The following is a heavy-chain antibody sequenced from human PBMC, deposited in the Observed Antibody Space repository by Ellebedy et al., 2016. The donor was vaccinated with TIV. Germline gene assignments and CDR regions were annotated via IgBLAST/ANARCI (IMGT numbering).Heavy chain of an antibody. D-gene: IGHD5-18*01. CDR1: GFTFSNYA. Sequence: GESLKISCAASGFTFSNYAMGWVRQAPGKGLEWVSAINGGGENTFYAASVKGRFTISRDNSRNTLYLQLSSLRAEDTALYFCTRIQTNWYFNLWGRGTLVTVSS. CDR2: INGGGENT. J-gene: IGHJ2*01. CDR3: TRIQTNWYFNL. V-gene: IGHV3-23*01.